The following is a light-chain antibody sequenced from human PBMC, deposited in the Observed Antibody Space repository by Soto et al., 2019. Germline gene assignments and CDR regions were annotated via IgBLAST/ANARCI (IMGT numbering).Light chain of an antibody. CDR3: QQYNSYSWT. Sequence: DIQMTQSPSTLSASVGDRVTITCRASQSISSWLAWYQQKPGQAPKLLIYKASSLESGVPSRFSGSGSGTEFTLTISSLQPDDCATYYCQQYNSYSWTFGQGTEVEIK. CDR2: KAS. J-gene: IGKJ1*01. V-gene: IGKV1-5*03. CDR1: QSISSW.